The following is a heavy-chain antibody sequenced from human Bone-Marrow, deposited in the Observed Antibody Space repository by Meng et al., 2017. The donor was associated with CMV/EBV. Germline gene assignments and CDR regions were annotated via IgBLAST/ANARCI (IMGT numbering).Heavy chain of an antibody. CDR1: GYTFTSYG. V-gene: IGHV1-18*01. D-gene: IGHD2-8*01. CDR2: ISAYNGNT. J-gene: IGHJ6*02. CDR3: ARESPLVLMVYAIPYGMAV. Sequence: ASVKVSCKASGYTFTSYGISWVRQAPGQGLEWMGWISAYNGNTNYAQKLQGRVTMTTDTSTSTAYMELRSLRSDDTAVYYCARESPLVLMVYAIPYGMAVWGQGTTVNVAS.